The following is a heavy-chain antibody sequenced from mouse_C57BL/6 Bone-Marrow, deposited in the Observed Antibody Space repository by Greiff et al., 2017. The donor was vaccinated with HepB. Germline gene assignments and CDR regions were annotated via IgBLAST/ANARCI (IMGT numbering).Heavy chain of an antibody. D-gene: IGHD1-1*01. CDR3: TRATTVPFDWYFDV. J-gene: IGHJ1*03. V-gene: IGHV5-9-1*02. CDR2: ISSGGDYI. Sequence: DVKLQESGEGLVKPGGSLKLSCAASGFTFSSYAMSWVRQTPEKRLEWVAYISSGGDYIYYADTVKGRFTISRDNARNTLYLQMSSLKSEDTAMYYCTRATTVPFDWYFDVWGTGTTVTVSS. CDR1: GFTFSSYA.